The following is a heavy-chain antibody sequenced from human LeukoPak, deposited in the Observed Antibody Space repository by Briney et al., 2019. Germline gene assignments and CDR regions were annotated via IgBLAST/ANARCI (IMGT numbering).Heavy chain of an antibody. CDR2: IWYDGSNR. V-gene: IGHV3-33*01. D-gene: IGHD6-13*01. J-gene: IGHJ3*02. CDR1: GFTFSSYG. CDR3: ARAAPKSGSSSPGAFDI. Sequence: PGGSLRLSCAASGFTFSSYGMHWVRQAPGKGLEWVAVIWYDGSNRYYADSVRGRFTISRDNSKNTLYLQMNSLRAEDTAVYYCARAAPKSGSSSPGAFDIWGQGTMVTVSS.